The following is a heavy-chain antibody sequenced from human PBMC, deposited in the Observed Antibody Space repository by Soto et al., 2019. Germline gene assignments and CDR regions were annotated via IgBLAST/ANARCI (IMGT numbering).Heavy chain of an antibody. CDR3: ARVRSSGYTVYYYYYGMDV. CDR2: INHSGST. D-gene: IGHD3-22*01. J-gene: IGHJ6*02. CDR1: GGSFSGYY. V-gene: IGHV4-34*01. Sequence: PSETLSLTCAVYGGSFSGYYWSWIRQPPGKGLEWIGEINHSGSTNYNPSLKSRVTISVDTSKNQFSLKLSSVTAADTAVYYCARVRSSGYTVYYYYYGMDVWGQGTTVTVSS.